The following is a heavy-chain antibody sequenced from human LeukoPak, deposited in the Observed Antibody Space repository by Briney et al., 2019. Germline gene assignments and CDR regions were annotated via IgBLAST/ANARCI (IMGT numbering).Heavy chain of an antibody. D-gene: IGHD1-20*01. CDR3: ARDRKGITGT. CDR2: ISYDGSNK. CDR1: GFTFSSYG. Sequence: PGGSLRLSCAASGFTFSSYGMHWVRQAPGKGLEWVAVISYDGSNKYYADSVKGRFTISRDNSKNTLYLQMNSLRAEDTAVYYCARDRKGITGTWGQGTLVTVSS. V-gene: IGHV3-30*03. J-gene: IGHJ4*02.